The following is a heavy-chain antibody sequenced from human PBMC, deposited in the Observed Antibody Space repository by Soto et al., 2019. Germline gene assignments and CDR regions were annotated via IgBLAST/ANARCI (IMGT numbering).Heavy chain of an antibody. Sequence: QVQLVESGGGVVQPGRSLRLSCAASGFIFSNFAMHWVRQAPGQGLEWVAIIWHDGSNKFYADSVKGRFTISRDDSKTSLYLQMNSLRAEDTAMYYCVAAFPQHTPGDWGQGTLVTVSS. CDR1: GFIFSNFA. CDR3: VAAFPQHTPGD. J-gene: IGHJ4*02. D-gene: IGHD3-10*01. CDR2: IWHDGSNK. V-gene: IGHV3-33*01.